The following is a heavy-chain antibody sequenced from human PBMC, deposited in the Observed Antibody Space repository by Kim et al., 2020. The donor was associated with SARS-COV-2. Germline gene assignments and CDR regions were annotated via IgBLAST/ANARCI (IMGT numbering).Heavy chain of an antibody. Sequence: GGSLRLSCAASGFTFSSYAMSWVRQAPGKGLEWVSAISGSGGSTYYADSVKGRFTISRDNSKNTLYLQMNSLRAEDTAVYYCAKDLLGFGELPHPIGYWGQGTLVTVSS. V-gene: IGHV3-23*01. CDR2: ISGSGGST. J-gene: IGHJ4*02. CDR1: GFTFSSYA. D-gene: IGHD3-10*01. CDR3: AKDLLGFGELPHPIGY.